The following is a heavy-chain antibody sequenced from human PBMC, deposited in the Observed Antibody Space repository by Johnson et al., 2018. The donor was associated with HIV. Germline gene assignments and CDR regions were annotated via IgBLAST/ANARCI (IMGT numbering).Heavy chain of an antibody. CDR3: ATSTASDALDI. CDR2: IWSDGSNK. CDR1: GLSFSSYG. V-gene: IGHV3-33*01. J-gene: IGHJ3*02. D-gene: IGHD1-1*01. Sequence: QVQLVESGGGVVQPGRSVRLSCAASGLSFSSYGMEWVRQAPGKGLEWVAVIWSDGSNKHYADSMKGRFTISRDNSKNTLYLQMNSLRAEDTAVYYCATSTASDALDIWGQGTMVTVSS.